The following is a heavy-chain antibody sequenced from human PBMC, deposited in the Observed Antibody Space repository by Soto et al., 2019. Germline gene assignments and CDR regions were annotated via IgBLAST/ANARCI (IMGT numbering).Heavy chain of an antibody. Sequence: SETLSLTCAVYGGSFSGYYWSWIRQPPGKGLEWIGEINQSGSTNYNPSLKSRVTISVDTSKNQFSLKLSSVTAADTAVYYCARGLSDYDFWSGYFNYYYYYMDVWGKGTTVTVSS. V-gene: IGHV4-34*01. D-gene: IGHD3-3*01. CDR1: GGSFSGYY. J-gene: IGHJ6*03. CDR2: INQSGST. CDR3: ARGLSDYDFWSGYFNYYYYYMDV.